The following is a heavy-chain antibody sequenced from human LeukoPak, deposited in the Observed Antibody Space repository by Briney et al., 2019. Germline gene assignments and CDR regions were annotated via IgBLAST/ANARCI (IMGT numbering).Heavy chain of an antibody. CDR1: GGSISSSSYY. CDR2: IYYSGST. J-gene: IGHJ3*02. Sequence: SETLSLTCTVSGGSISSSSYYWGWIRQPPGKGLEWIGSIYYSGSTYYNPSLKSRVTISVDTSKNQFSLKLSSVTAADTAVYYCVRPPDSMTHDAFDIWGQGTMVTVSS. V-gene: IGHV4-39*01. CDR3: VRPPDSMTHDAFDI. D-gene: IGHD3-3*02.